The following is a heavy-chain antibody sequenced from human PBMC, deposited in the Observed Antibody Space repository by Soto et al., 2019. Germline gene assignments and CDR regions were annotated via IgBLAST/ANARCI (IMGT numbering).Heavy chain of an antibody. CDR1: GFTFSSYS. D-gene: IGHD2-2*02. J-gene: IGHJ4*02. Sequence: EVQLVESGGGLVKPGGSLRLSCAASGFTFSSYSMNWVRQAPGKGLEWVSYISSSSSYIYYADSVKGRFTISRDNAKNSLYLQMNSLRAEDTAVYYCAEYCSSTSCYTAYSGYWGQGTLVTVSS. CDR2: ISSSSSYI. CDR3: AEYCSSTSCYTAYSGY. V-gene: IGHV3-21*01.